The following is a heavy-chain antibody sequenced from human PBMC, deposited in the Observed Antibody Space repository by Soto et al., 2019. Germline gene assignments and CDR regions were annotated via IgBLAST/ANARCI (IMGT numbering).Heavy chain of an antibody. J-gene: IGHJ4*02. Sequence: QLQLQESGSGLVKPSQTLSLTCAVSGGSISSGGYSWSWIRQPPGKGLEWIGYIYHSGSTYYNPSLRSRVTLSVDRSKNQFSLQLSAVTAADTAVYYCARGQVVAAQHWGQGTLVTVSS. CDR3: ARGQVVAAQH. D-gene: IGHD2-15*01. CDR1: GGSISSGGYS. V-gene: IGHV4-30-2*01. CDR2: IYHSGST.